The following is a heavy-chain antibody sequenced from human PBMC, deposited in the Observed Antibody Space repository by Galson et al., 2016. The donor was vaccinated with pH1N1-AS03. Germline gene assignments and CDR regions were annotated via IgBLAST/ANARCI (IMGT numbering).Heavy chain of an antibody. CDR2: INPNSGVT. CDR3: ARQPSFYDTRCIPDAFDI. J-gene: IGHJ3*02. D-gene: IGHD3-22*01. CDR1: GYTFTDYF. Sequence: SVKVSCKASGYTFTDYFVYWVRQAPGQGLEWMGRINPNSGVTKFAQNFQGRVTMTRDTSIKTAYMELNRLSSDDTAVYYCARQPSFYDTRCIPDAFDIWGQGTMVTVSS. V-gene: IGHV1-2*06.